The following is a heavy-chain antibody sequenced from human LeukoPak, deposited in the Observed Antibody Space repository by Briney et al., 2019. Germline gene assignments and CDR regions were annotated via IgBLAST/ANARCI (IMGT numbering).Heavy chain of an antibody. CDR2: INHSGST. V-gene: IGHV4-34*01. Sequence: KSSETLSLTCAVYGGSFSGYYWSWIRQPPGKGLEWIGEINHSGSTNYNPSLKSRVTISVDTSKNQFSLKLSSVTAADTAVYYCARAVEWLPYYFDYWGQGTLVTVSS. CDR3: ARAVEWLPYYFDY. J-gene: IGHJ4*02. D-gene: IGHD6-19*01. CDR1: GGSFSGYY.